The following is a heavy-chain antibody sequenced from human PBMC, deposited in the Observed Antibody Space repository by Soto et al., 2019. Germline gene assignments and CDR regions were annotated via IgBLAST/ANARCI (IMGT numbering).Heavy chain of an antibody. J-gene: IGHJ6*04. CDR3: ARDRGLRFLEWLPRYEEV. V-gene: IGHV3-66*01. CDR1: GFTVSSNY. Sequence: GGSLRLSCAASGFTVSSNYMSWVRQAPGKGLEWVSVIYSGGSTYYADSVKGRFTISRDNSKNTLYLQMNSLRAEDTAVYYCARDRGLRFLEWLPRYEEVWGKGTTVTLSS. D-gene: IGHD3-3*01. CDR2: IYSGGST.